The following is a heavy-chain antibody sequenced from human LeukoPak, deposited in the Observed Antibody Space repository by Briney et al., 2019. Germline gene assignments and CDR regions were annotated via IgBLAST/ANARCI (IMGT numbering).Heavy chain of an antibody. CDR3: AKKEGILTGYYHSAFDI. V-gene: IGHV3-23*01. J-gene: IGHJ3*02. D-gene: IGHD3-9*01. CDR1: GFTFSSYG. Sequence: GGTLRLSCAASGFTFSSYGMSWVRQAPGKGLEWVSAISGSGGSTYYADSVKGRFTISRDNSKNTLYLQMNSLRAEDTAVYYCAKKEGILTGYYHSAFDIWGQGTMVTVSS. CDR2: ISGSGGST.